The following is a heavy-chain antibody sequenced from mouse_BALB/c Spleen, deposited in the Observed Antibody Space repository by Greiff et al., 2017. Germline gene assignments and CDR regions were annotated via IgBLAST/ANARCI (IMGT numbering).Heavy chain of an antibody. CDR2: INPGSGGT. Sequence: VKLMESGAELVRPGTSVKVSCKASGYAFTNYLIEWVKQRPGQGLEWIGVINPGSGGTNYNEKFKGKATLTADKSSSTAYMQLSSLTSDDSAVYFCARGDYGYFDYWGQGTTLTVSS. CDR1: GYAFTNYL. D-gene: IGHD1-1*02. CDR3: ARGDYGYFDY. J-gene: IGHJ2*01. V-gene: IGHV1-54*01.